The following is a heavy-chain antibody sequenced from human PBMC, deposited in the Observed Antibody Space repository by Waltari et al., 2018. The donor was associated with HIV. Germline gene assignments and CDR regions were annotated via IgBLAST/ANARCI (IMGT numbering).Heavy chain of an antibody. CDR1: GVFFSDYY. CDR3: ARGGNYYRSGSYYKLDY. J-gene: IGHJ4*02. D-gene: IGHD3-10*01. V-gene: IGHV4-34*01. Sequence: QVQLQQWGAGLLQPSATLSLTCAVYGVFFSDYYWSWIRPPPGKGLEWIGEINHSGSTNYNPSLNSRVTISVDTSKNQFSLKLSSVTAADTAVYYCARGGNYYRSGSYYKLDYWGQGTLVTVSS. CDR2: INHSGST.